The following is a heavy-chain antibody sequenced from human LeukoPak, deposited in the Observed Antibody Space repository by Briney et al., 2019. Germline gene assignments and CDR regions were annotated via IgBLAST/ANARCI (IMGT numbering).Heavy chain of an antibody. V-gene: IGHV1-2*02. CDR3: ARDWQLPSGPDVFDI. J-gene: IGHJ3*02. CDR1: GYTFTGYY. D-gene: IGHD1-1*01. Sequence: ASVKVSCKASGYTFTGYYMHWVRQAPGQGLEWMGWINPNSGGTNYAQKFQGRVTMTRDTSISTAYMELTSLRSDDTAVYYCARDWQLPSGPDVFDIWGQGTVVTVSS. CDR2: INPNSGGT.